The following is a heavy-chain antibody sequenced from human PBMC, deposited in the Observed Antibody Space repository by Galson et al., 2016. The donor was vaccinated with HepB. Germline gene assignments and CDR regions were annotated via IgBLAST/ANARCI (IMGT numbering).Heavy chain of an antibody. D-gene: IGHD5-24*01. CDR2: ISGSGIST. J-gene: IGHJ3*02. Sequence: SLRLSCAASGFTFRNYAMSWVRQAPGKGLEWVSGISGSGISTYYADSVKGRFTISRDHSKNTVSLKMNSLRVEDTAVYYCAKEVEGKGAFDIWGQGTMVTVSS. CDR1: GFTFRNYA. V-gene: IGHV3-23*01. CDR3: AKEVEGKGAFDI.